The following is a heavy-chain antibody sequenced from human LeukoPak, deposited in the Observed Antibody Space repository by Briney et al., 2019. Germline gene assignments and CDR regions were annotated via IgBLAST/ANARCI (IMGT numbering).Heavy chain of an antibody. Sequence: ASVTVSFKASAYTFTVYYMHWVRQAPGQGLEWMGWINPNSGGTNYAQKFQGRVTMTRHTSISTAYMEVSRLRSDDTAVYYCARGAHYHDSSEGYDYWGQGTLVTVSS. V-gene: IGHV1-2*02. D-gene: IGHD3-22*01. CDR1: AYTFTVYY. CDR3: ARGAHYHDSSEGYDY. J-gene: IGHJ4*02. CDR2: INPNSGGT.